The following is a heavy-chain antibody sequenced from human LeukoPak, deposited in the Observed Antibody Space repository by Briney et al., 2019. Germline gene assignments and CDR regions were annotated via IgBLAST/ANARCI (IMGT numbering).Heavy chain of an antibody. D-gene: IGHD4-17*01. CDR3: ARARRLRQRGSAQYYYYYMDV. Sequence: GASVKVSCKASGYTFTSYAMNWVRQAPGQGLEWMGWMNPNSGNTGYAQKFQGRVTMTRNTSISTAYVELSSLRSEDTAVYYCARARRLRQRGSAQYYYYYMDVWGKGTTVTISS. CDR2: MNPNSGNT. J-gene: IGHJ6*03. V-gene: IGHV1-8*02. CDR1: GYTFTSYA.